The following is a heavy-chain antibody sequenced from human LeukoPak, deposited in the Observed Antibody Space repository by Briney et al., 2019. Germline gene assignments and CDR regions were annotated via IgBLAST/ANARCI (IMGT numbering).Heavy chain of an antibody. J-gene: IGHJ4*02. CDR3: AREEAGTYGFQY. D-gene: IGHD3-10*01. CDR1: GDSVSSNSGA. V-gene: IGHV6-1*01. CDR2: AYYRSQWYN. Sequence: SQTLSLTCAIFGDSVSSNSGAWNWIRQSPSRGLEWLGRAYYRSQWYNDYAFSVKGRIAINADTSKNHFSLQLNSVSPEDTAVYYCAREEAGTYGFQYWGQGTLVTVSS.